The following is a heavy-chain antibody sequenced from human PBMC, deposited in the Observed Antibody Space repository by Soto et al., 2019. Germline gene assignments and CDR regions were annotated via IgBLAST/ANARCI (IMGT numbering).Heavy chain of an antibody. CDR2: IYWNGDL. CDR3: AHRRVAARPDAFDI. J-gene: IGHJ3*02. V-gene: IGHV2-5*01. CDR1: GFTLTTNGVG. D-gene: IGHD6-6*01. Sequence: QITLKESGPTLVKPRETLTLTCTFSGFTLTTNGVGVGWIRQPPGKALEWLALIYWNGDLRYSPSLNNRLTITKDTSKNQVVLTMTDMDPVDTATYYCAHRRVAARPDAFDIWGQGAMVSVSS.